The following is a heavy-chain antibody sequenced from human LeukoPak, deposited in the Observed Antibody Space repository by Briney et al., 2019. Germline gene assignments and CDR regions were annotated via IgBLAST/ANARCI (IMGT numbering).Heavy chain of an antibody. CDR1: GGSISIFY. CDR2: IYDSVNT. CDR3: ARDRELGV. V-gene: IGHV4-59*01. J-gene: IGHJ6*02. Sequence: PSETLSLTCTVSGGSISIFYWSWIRQPPGKGLEWIRYIYDSVNTNYNPSLKSRVTISVDMSRNQFSLKLNSVTAADTAIYYCARDRELGVWGQGTTVTVSS. D-gene: IGHD1-26*01.